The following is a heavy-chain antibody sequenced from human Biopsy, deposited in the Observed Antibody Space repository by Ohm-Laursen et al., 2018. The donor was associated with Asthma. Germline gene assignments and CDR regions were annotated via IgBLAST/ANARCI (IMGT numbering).Heavy chain of an antibody. J-gene: IGHJ3*01. CDR1: GFAFNNSS. V-gene: IGHV3-23*01. CDR2: ISTSGGSK. CDR3: VKALGGGDGFDV. Sequence: SLRLSCAASGFAFNNSSMTWVRQTPDRGLGWVSGISTSGGSKYYADSVKGRFTLSRDNSKTTLSLQMNSLTEGDTAVYYCVKALGGGDGFDVWGLGTTVTVSS.